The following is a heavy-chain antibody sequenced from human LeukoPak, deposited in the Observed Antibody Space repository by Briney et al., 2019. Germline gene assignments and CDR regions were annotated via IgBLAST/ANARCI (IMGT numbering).Heavy chain of an antibody. CDR1: GFTFSSCS. CDR2: ISSSSSTI. D-gene: IGHD3-9*01. CDR3: ARPFDHDSIDI. Sequence: GGSLRLSCAASGFTFSSCSMNWVRQAPGKGLEWVSYISSSSSTIYYADSVKARFTISRDNGKNTVYLQMNSLRAEDTAHYYCARPFDHDSIDIWGQGTLVTVSS. V-gene: IGHV3-48*04. J-gene: IGHJ4*02.